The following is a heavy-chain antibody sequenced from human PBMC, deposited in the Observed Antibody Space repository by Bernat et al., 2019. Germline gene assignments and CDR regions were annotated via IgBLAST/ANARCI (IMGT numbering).Heavy chain of an antibody. Sequence: EVQLVESGGGLVQPGGSLRLSCAASGFTFSSYAMHWVRQAPGKGLEYVSAISSNGGSTYYANSVKGGFTISRDNSKNTLYLQMGSLRAEDMAVYYCARNGGSGSYHNWGQGTLVTVSS. J-gene: IGHJ4*02. D-gene: IGHD3-10*01. V-gene: IGHV3-64*01. CDR3: ARNGGSGSYHN. CDR1: GFTFSSYA. CDR2: ISSNGGST.